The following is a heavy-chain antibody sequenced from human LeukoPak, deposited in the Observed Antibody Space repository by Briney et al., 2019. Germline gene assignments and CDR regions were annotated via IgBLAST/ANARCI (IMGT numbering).Heavy chain of an antibody. CDR1: GGSFSGYY. Sequence: SETLSLTCAVYGGSFSGYYWSWIRQPPGKGLEWIGEINHSGSTNYNPSLKSRVTISVDRSKNQFSLKLSSVTAADTAVYYCARGRGYSYGAVDYWGQGTLVTVSS. V-gene: IGHV4-34*01. CDR2: INHSGST. CDR3: ARGRGYSYGAVDY. D-gene: IGHD5-18*01. J-gene: IGHJ4*02.